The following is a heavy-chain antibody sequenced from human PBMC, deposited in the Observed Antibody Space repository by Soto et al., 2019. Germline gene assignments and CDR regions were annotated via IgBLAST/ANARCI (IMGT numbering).Heavy chain of an antibody. V-gene: IGHV4-31*03. Sequence: QVHLQESGPGLVKPSETLSLTCTVSGGSITSGGYCWTWIRQHPVKGLEWMGHIYYSGSTSYNPSLQSRITLSLDTSKNQFSLKLTSVTAADTAVYYCARDGDYFGSGSPPLLSRWGQGTLVTVSS. D-gene: IGHD3-10*01. CDR2: IYYSGST. J-gene: IGHJ4*02. CDR3: ARDGDYFGSGSPPLLSR. CDR1: GGSITSGGYC.